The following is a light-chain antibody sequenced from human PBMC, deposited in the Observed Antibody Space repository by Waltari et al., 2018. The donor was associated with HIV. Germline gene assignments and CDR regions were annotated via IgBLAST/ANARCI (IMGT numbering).Light chain of an antibody. V-gene: IGLV2-14*01. CDR3: SSYTSSSTSHV. CDR2: EVS. J-gene: IGLJ1*01. Sequence: QSALTQPASVSGSPGQSLNISCTGTSSDVGGYNYVSWYQQHPGKAPKLMIYEVSNRPSGVSNRFSGSKSGNTASLTISGLQAEDEADYYCSSYTSSSTSHVFGTGTKVTVL. CDR1: SSDVGGYNY.